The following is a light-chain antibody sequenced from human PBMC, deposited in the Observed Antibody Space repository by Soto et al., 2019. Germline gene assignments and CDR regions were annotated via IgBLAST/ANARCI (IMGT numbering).Light chain of an antibody. CDR3: QQYNNWPWT. CDR2: GAS. CDR1: QRISNN. V-gene: IGKV3-15*01. Sequence: EIGMTQSPATLSVSPGEGATLSFRARQRISNNLAWDQQKPGQAPRLLITGASPRATGIAARISGSGSGKEFTLTISSLQSEDFAVYYCQQYNNWPWTFGQGTKVEIK. J-gene: IGKJ1*01.